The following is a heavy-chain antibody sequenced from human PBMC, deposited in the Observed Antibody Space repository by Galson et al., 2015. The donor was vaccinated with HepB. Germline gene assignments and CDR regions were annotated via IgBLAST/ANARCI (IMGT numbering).Heavy chain of an antibody. D-gene: IGHD6-13*01. J-gene: IGHJ6*02. CDR2: ISYDGSNK. CDR1: GFTFSSYA. V-gene: IGHV3-30*04. Sequence: SLRLSCAASGFTFSSYAMHWVRQAPGKGLEWVAVISYDGSNKYYADSVKGRFTISRDNSKNTLSLQMNSLRAEDTAVYYCASSRITAAGTDYYYGMDVWGQGTTVTVSS. CDR3: ASSRITAAGTDYYYGMDV.